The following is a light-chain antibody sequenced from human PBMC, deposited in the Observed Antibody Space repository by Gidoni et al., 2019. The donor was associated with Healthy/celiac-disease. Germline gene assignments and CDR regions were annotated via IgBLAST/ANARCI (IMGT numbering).Light chain of an antibody. V-gene: IGLV2-11*01. CDR2: DVS. J-gene: IGLJ3*02. CDR3: CSYAGSYSWV. Sequence: QSALTQPRSVSGSPGQSVTISCTGTSSDVGGYNYVSWYQQHPGKAPNLMIYDVSKRPSGVPDRFSGSKSGNTASLTISGLQAEDEAEYYGCSYAGSYSWVFGGGTKLTVL. CDR1: SSDVGGYNY.